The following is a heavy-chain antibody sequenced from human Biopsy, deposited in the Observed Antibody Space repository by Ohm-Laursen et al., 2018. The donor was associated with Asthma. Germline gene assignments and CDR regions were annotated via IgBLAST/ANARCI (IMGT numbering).Heavy chain of an antibody. Sequence: SQTLSLTCAVSGGSVSSGSYYWGWIRQSPGKGLEWIGSIYYSGSTYYNPSLKSRVTIFVDTSKNQFFLKLSSVTAADMAVYYCARRITIFGVVAYFDYWGQGTLVTVSS. D-gene: IGHD3-3*01. V-gene: IGHV4-39*01. CDR3: ARRITIFGVVAYFDY. J-gene: IGHJ4*02. CDR2: IYYSGST. CDR1: GGSVSSGSYY.